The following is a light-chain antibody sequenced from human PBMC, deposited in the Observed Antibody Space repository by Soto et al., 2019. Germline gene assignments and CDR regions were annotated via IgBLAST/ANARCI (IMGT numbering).Light chain of an antibody. V-gene: IGLV2-14*01. CDR3: SSYSSSDTLYV. J-gene: IGLJ1*01. Sequence: QSVLTQPASVSGSPGQSITISCTGTSSDIGSYNYVAWYQQFPGKTPKLIIYEVSNRPSGVSNRFSGSKSGNTASLTISGLQAEDEADYYCSSYSSSDTLYVFGSGTKVTVL. CDR2: EVS. CDR1: SSDIGSYNY.